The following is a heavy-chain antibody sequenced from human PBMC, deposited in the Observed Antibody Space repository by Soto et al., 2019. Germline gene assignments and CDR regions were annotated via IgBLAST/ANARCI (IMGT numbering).Heavy chain of an antibody. J-gene: IGHJ4*02. D-gene: IGHD2-2*01. CDR1: GYTFSTFA. Sequence: QVQLVQSAAEVKKPGASVKVSCKASGYTFSTFAITWVRQAPGQGLEWMGYITTYSGNTYYAQKLQGRVTMTTDTSTSTADMELRSLRSDDTAVYFCARGTGDFAYWGQGTLVTVSS. CDR3: ARGTGDFAY. V-gene: IGHV1-18*01. CDR2: ITTYSGNT.